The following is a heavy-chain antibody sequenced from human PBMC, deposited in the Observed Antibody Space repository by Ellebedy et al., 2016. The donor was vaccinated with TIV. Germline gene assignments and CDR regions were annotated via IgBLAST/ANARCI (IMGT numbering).Heavy chain of an antibody. D-gene: IGHD3-3*01. V-gene: IGHV3-23*01. CDR2: ISGSGGST. CDR1: GFTFSSYS. CDR3: AKTPEWLSSHSYYYYYYGMDV. Sequence: GESLKISCAASGFTFSSYSMNWVRQAPGKGLEWVSAISGSGGSTYYADSVKGRFTISRDNSKNTLYLQMNSLRAEDTAVYYCAKTPEWLSSHSYYYYYYGMDVWGQGTTVTVSS. J-gene: IGHJ6*02.